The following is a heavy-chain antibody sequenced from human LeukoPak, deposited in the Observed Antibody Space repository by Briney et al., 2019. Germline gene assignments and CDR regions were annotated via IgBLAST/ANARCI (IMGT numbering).Heavy chain of an antibody. CDR3: ARVTVFGYSSSWYNYWYFDL. CDR2: IIPIFGTA. Sequence: GASVKVSCKASGGTFNSYAISWVRQAPGQGVEWMGGIIPIFGTANYAQKFQGRVTITADKSTSTAYMELSSLRSEDTAVYYCARVTVFGYSSSWYNYWYFDLWGRGTLVTVSS. J-gene: IGHJ2*01. V-gene: IGHV1-69*06. D-gene: IGHD6-13*01. CDR1: GGTFNSYA.